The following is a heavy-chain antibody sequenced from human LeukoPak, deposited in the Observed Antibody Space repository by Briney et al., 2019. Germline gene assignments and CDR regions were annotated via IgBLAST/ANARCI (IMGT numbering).Heavy chain of an antibody. D-gene: IGHD3-22*01. Sequence: NPSETLSLTCAVYGGSFSGYYWSWIRQPPGKGLEWIGEINHSGSTNYNPSLKSRVTISVDTSKNQFSLKLSSVTAADTAVYYCARIYDSSGYHYLPPQYYYYGMDVWGQGTTVTVSS. V-gene: IGHV4-34*01. CDR3: ARIYDSSGYHYLPPQYYYYGMDV. J-gene: IGHJ6*02. CDR1: GGSFSGYY. CDR2: INHSGST.